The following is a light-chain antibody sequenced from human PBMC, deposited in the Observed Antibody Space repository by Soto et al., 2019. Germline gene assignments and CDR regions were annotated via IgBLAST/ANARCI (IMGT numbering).Light chain of an antibody. Sequence: QSVLTQPASVSGSLGQSITISCTGTSSDVGGYNYVSWYQQHPGEVPKLMIYEVSNRPSGVSNRFSGSKSANTASLTISGLQADDEADYYCSSFTSTSTQVFGGGTKLTVL. J-gene: IGLJ3*02. CDR3: SSFTSTSTQV. CDR2: EVS. V-gene: IGLV2-14*01. CDR1: SSDVGGYNY.